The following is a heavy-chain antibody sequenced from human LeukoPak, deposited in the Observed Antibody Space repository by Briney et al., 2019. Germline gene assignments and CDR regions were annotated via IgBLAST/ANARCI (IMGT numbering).Heavy chain of an antibody. Sequence: GGTLRLSCAASGFTFSSYGMSWVRQAPGKGLEWVSAISGSGGSTYYADSVKGRFTISRDNSKNTLYLQMNSLRAEDTAVYYCAKGNDILTGYSSHWGQGTLVTVSS. D-gene: IGHD3-9*01. J-gene: IGHJ4*02. CDR3: AKGNDILTGYSSH. CDR1: GFTFSSYG. CDR2: ISGSGGST. V-gene: IGHV3-23*01.